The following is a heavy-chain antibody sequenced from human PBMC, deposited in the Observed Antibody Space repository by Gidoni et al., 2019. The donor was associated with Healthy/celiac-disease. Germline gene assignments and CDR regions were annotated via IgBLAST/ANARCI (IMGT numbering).Heavy chain of an antibody. Sequence: LQLQVSGPGLVQPSATLSLTCTVSGGSISSSSYYWGWIRQPPGKGLEWSGSIYYSGRTYYNPSLKSRVTISVDTSKNQFSLKLSSVTAADTAVYYCASNYGGSPHYYYYYMDVWGKGTTVTVSS. J-gene: IGHJ6*03. D-gene: IGHD4-17*01. CDR3: ASNYGGSPHYYYYYMDV. CDR2: IYYSGRT. CDR1: GGSISSSSYY. V-gene: IGHV4-39*01.